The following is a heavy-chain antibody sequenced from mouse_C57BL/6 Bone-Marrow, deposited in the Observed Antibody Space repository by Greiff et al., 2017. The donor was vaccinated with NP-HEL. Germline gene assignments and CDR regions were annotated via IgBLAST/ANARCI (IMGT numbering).Heavy chain of an antibody. CDR2: INPYNGGT. CDR3: ARDYSNYLDY. J-gene: IGHJ2*01. CDR1: GYTFTDYY. V-gene: IGHV1-19*01. D-gene: IGHD2-5*01. Sequence: EVKLMESGPVLVKPGASVKMSCKASGYTFTDYYMNWVKQSHGKSLEWIGVINPYNGGTSYNQKFKGKATLTVDKSSSTAYMELNSLTSEDSAVYYCARDYSNYLDYWGQGTTLTVSS.